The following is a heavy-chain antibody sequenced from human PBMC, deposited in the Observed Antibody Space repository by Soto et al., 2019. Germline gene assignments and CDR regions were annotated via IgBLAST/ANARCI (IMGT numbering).Heavy chain of an antibody. Sequence: ASVKVSCKVSGYTLTELSMHWVRQAPGKGLEWMGGFDPEDGETIYAQKFQGRVTMTEDTSTDTAYMELSSLRSEDTAVYYCATGPSRNHYDSSGYRLFDYWGQGSLVTVSS. V-gene: IGHV1-24*01. CDR3: ATGPSRNHYDSSGYRLFDY. CDR1: GYTLTELS. CDR2: FDPEDGET. J-gene: IGHJ4*02. D-gene: IGHD3-22*01.